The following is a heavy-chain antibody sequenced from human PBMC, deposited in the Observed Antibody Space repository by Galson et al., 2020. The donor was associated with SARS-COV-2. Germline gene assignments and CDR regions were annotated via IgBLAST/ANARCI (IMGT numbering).Heavy chain of an antibody. CDR2: INHSGST. CDR1: GGSFSGYY. Sequence: SQTLSLTCAVYGGSFSGYYWSWIRQPPGKGLEWIGEINHSGSTNYNPSLKSRVTISVDTSKNQFSLKLSSVTAADTAVYYCARVRTIFGVVMNFDYGGQGTLVTVSS. D-gene: IGHD3-3*01. CDR3: ARVRTIFGVVMNFDY. V-gene: IGHV4-34*01. J-gene: IGHJ4*02.